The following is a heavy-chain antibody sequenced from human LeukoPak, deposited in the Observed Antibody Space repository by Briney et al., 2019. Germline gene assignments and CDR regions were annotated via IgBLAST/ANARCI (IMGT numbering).Heavy chain of an antibody. J-gene: IGHJ3*02. CDR3: ARSYLHFGGYCSGGSCYKPFDI. CDR2: IYTSGST. Sequence: SETLSLTCTVSGGSISTYYWSWIRQPAGKGLEWIGRIYTSGSTNYNPSLKSRVTMSVDTSKNQFSLTLSSVTAADTAVYYCARSYLHFGGYCSGGSCYKPFDIWGQGTVVTVSS. CDR1: GGSISTYY. D-gene: IGHD2-15*01. V-gene: IGHV4-4*07.